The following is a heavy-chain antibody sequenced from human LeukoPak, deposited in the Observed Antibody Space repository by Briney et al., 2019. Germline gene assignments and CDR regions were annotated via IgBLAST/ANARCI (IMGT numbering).Heavy chain of an antibody. CDR1: GYTFTGYY. V-gene: IGHV1-2*02. CDR3: ARAGTSSGVFDY. CDR2: INPNSGGT. D-gene: IGHD6-25*01. Sequence: ASVKVSCKASGYTFTGYYMHWVRPAPGQGLEWMGWINPNSGGTDYAQKFQGRGTLTRDTSISTAYRELSRLRSDDTAVYYCARAGTSSGVFDYWGQGTLVTVSS. J-gene: IGHJ4*02.